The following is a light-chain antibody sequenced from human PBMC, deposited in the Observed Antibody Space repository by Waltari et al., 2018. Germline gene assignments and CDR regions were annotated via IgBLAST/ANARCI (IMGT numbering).Light chain of an antibody. CDR1: GSDLDAYND. V-gene: IGLV2-11*01. CDR2: VVN. J-gene: IGLJ1*01. CDR3: CSYAGTYYV. Sequence: QSALTQPRSLSGSPGQSVTISCTGTGSDLDAYNDDSWYQQLPGKAPKVIIYVVNKRPSGVPDRFSGSKSGNTASLTISGLQPGDEADYYCCSYAGTYYVFGSGTKVTVL.